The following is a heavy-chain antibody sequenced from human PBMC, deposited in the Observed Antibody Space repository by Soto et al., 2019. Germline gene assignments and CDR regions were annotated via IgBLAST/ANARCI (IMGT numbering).Heavy chain of an antibody. CDR1: GGTFSSYA. CDR3: ARGEWEPDNYYSYGMDV. J-gene: IGHJ6*02. D-gene: IGHD1-26*01. Sequence: QVQLVQSGAEVKKPGSSVKVSCKASGGTFSSYAIIWVRQAPGQGLEWMGGIIPIFGTANYAQKFQGRVTITADKSTSTAYMELSSLRSEDTAVYYCARGEWEPDNYYSYGMDVWGQGTTVTVSS. V-gene: IGHV1-69*06. CDR2: IIPIFGTA.